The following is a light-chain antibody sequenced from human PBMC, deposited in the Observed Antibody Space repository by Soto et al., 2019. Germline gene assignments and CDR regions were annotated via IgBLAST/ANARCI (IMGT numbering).Light chain of an antibody. CDR2: DST. V-gene: IGKV3-11*01. J-gene: IGKJ5*01. CDR1: QSTHTS. CDR3: QQRNVCPPIT. Sequence: LTQSPSLLSASVGDRVPITCRASQSTHTSLAWYQQKSGKPPRLVIYDSTLRANGVPDRFGGSRSGTEFTLTINSLEPEDFAVHYCQQRNVCPPITFGQGTRL.